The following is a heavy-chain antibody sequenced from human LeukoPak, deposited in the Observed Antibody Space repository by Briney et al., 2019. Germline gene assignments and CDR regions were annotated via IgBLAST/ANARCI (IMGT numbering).Heavy chain of an antibody. V-gene: IGHV3-11*01. CDR2: ISGVASDI. Sequence: PGGSLRLSCAASGFTFSDYYMTWIRQAPGKGLEWVSYISGVASDIHYADSVKGRFTISRDNAKKSVYLQMNSLRADDTAVYHCARGEAHGMDVWGQGTTVTVSS. J-gene: IGHJ6*02. CDR3: ARGEAHGMDV. CDR1: GFTFSDYY.